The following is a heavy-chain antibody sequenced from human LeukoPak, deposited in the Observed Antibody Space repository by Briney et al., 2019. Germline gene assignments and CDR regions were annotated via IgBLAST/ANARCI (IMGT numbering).Heavy chain of an antibody. J-gene: IGHJ4*02. CDR1: GFTFSSYA. V-gene: IGHV3-64*01. D-gene: IGHD6-13*01. CDR2: ISSNGGST. Sequence: GGSLRLSCAASGFTFSSYAMHWVRQAPGKGLEYVSAISSNGGSTYYANSVKGRFTISRDNSKNTLYLQMNSLRADDTAVYYCARSTYSSSSYYFDYWGQGSLVTVSS. CDR3: ARSTYSSSSYYFDY.